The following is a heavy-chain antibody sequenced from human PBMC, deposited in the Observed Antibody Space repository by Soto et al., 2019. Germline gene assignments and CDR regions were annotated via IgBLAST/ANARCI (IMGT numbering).Heavy chain of an antibody. J-gene: IGHJ3*02. CDR3: AKATATGGGAFDI. CDR1: GFTFDDYA. CDR2: ISWNSGSI. Sequence: PGGSLRLSCAASGFTFDDYAMHWVRQAPGKGLEWVSGISWNSGSIGYVDSVKGRFTISRDSSQNTVYLQMNSLTAGDTALYYCAKATATGGGAFDICGQGTMVTVSS. V-gene: IGHV3-9*01. D-gene: IGHD2-8*02.